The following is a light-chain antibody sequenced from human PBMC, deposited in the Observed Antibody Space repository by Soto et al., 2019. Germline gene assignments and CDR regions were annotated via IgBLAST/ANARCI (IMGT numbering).Light chain of an antibody. CDR3: PQSYSTPLT. V-gene: IGKV1-39*01. Sequence: DTQITQHPSYRSTPLGDGVTITCRASQSISSNLNWYQQKPGKAPKLLIYAASSLQSGVPPRFSGGGSGTDFTLTICSLQPEDFATYSCPQSYSTPLTFGGGTQLEIK. CDR1: QSISSN. J-gene: IGKJ5*01. CDR2: AAS.